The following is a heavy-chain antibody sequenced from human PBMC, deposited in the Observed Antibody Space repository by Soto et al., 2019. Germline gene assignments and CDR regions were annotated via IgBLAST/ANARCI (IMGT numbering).Heavy chain of an antibody. CDR3: ARPLYSSSWPDY. D-gene: IGHD6-13*01. Sequence: GGSLRLSCAASGFTFSSYAMHWVRQAPGKGLEWVAVISYDGSNKYYADSVKGRFTISRDNSKNTLYLQMNSLRAEDTAVYYCARPLYSSSWPDYWGQGTLVTVSS. CDR1: GFTFSSYA. J-gene: IGHJ4*02. CDR2: ISYDGSNK. V-gene: IGHV3-30-3*01.